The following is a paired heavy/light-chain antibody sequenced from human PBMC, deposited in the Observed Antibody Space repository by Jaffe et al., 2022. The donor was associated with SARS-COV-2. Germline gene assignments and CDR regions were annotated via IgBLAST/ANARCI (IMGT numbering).Light chain of an antibody. J-gene: IGKJ1*01. CDR3: QQYNSYRWT. CDR2: KAS. Sequence: DIQMTQSPSTLSASVGDRVTITCRASQSISSWLAWYQQKPGKAPKVLIYKASSLESGVPSRFSGSGSGTEFTLTISSLQPDDFATYYCQQYNSYRWTFGQGTKVEIK. V-gene: IGKV1-5*03. CDR1: QSISSW.
Heavy chain of an antibody. Sequence: EVQLVQSAAEVKKPGESLRISCEGSGYSFTNYWINWVRQMPGKGLEWMGRIDPSDSYTNYSPSFQGHVTISTDKSINTVYLQWSSLKASDTAMYYCARLSPYCSSTSCYVDYWGQGTLVTVSS. CDR1: GYSFTNYW. J-gene: IGHJ4*02. CDR2: IDPSDSYT. V-gene: IGHV5-10-1*03. D-gene: IGHD2-2*01. CDR3: ARLSPYCSSTSCYVDY.